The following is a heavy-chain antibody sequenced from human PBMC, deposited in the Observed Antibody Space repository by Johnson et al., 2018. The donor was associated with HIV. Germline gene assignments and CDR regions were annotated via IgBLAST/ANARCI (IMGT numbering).Heavy chain of an antibody. D-gene: IGHD2-15*01. V-gene: IGHV3-20*04. J-gene: IGHJ3*02. CDR1: GLIFDNYG. Sequence: VQLVESGGGVERPGGSLRLSCSASGLIFDNYGMSWVRQLPGKGLEWVAGINWNGGSIGYADSVKGRFTISRDNAKNSLYLQMNSLRAEDTAVYYCARYCSGGSCYSVWQKNYAFDIWGQGTMVTVSS. CDR3: ARYCSGGSCYSVWQKNYAFDI. CDR2: INWNGGSI.